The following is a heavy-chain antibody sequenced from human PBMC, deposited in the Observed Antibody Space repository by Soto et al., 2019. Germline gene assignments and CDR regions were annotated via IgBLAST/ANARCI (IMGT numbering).Heavy chain of an antibody. J-gene: IGHJ6*03. D-gene: IGHD3-10*01. CDR2: IWSDGSNE. CDR1: EFTFSRHG. CDR3: ARERTFGENNHNYMDV. Sequence: ESGGGVVQPGGSLRLSCAASEFTFSRHGMHWVRQAPGKGLQWGGVIWSDGSNERYADSVKGRFTISRDNSKNTLYLQMNSLRAEDTAVYYCARERTFGENNHNYMDVWGTGITVTVSS. V-gene: IGHV3-33*01.